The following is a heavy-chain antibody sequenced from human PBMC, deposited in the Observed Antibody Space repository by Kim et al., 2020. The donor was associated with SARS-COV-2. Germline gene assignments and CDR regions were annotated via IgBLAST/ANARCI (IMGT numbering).Heavy chain of an antibody. CDR1: GGTFSSYA. V-gene: IGHV1-69*04. CDR3: ARATYYYGSGSLSDV. D-gene: IGHD3-10*01. CDR2: IIPILGIA. J-gene: IGHJ6*02. Sequence: SVKVSCKASGGTFSSYAISWVRQAPGQGLEWMGRIIPILGIANYAQKFQGRVTITADKSTSTAYMELSSLRSEDTAVYYCARATYYYGSGSLSDVWGQGTTVTVSS.